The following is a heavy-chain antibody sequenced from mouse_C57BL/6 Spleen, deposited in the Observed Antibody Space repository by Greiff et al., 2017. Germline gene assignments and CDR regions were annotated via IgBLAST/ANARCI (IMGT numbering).Heavy chain of an antibody. CDR2: ISSGGSYT. CDR3: ARREGSNYEDWYFDV. V-gene: IGHV5-6*01. J-gene: IGHJ1*03. Sequence: EVQVVESGGDLVKPGGSLKLSCAASGFTFSSYGMSWVRQTPDKRLEWVATISSGGSYTYYPDSVKGRFTISSDNAKNTLYLQMSSLKSEDTAMYYCARREGSNYEDWYFDVWGTGTTVTVSS. CDR1: GFTFSSYG. D-gene: IGHD2-5*01.